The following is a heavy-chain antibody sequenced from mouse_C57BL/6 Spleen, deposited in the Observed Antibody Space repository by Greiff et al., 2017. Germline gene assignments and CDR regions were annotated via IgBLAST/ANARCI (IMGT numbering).Heavy chain of an antibody. CDR3: ARYYGRYFDY. J-gene: IGHJ2*01. V-gene: IGHV7-3*01. CDR2: IRNKANGYTT. Sequence: EVQRVESGGGLVQPGGSLSLSCAASGFTFTDYYMSWVRQPPGKALEWLGFIRNKANGYTTEYSASVKGRFTISRDNSQSILYLQVNALRAEDSATYYGARYYGRYFDYWGQGTTLTVSS. D-gene: IGHD1-1*01. CDR1: GFTFTDYY.